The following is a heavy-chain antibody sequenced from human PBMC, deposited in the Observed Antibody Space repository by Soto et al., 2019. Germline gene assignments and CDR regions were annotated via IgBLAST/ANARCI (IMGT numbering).Heavy chain of an antibody. Sequence: ASVKVSCKASGYTFTSYYINWVRQATGQGNERMGWMNPNSGNTGYAQKFQGRVTMTRNTSISTAYMELSSLRSEDTAVYYCARALRYFDWLGGEYYYYYMDVWGKGTTVTVSS. CDR2: MNPNSGNT. J-gene: IGHJ6*03. CDR3: ARALRYFDWLGGEYYYYYMDV. CDR1: GYTFTSYY. V-gene: IGHV1-8*01. D-gene: IGHD3-9*01.